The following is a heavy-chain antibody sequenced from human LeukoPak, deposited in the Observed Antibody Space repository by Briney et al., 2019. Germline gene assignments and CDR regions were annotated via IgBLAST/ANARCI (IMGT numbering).Heavy chain of an antibody. V-gene: IGHV4-34*01. CDR1: GGSFSGYY. Sequence: SETLSLTCAVYGGSFSGYYWSWIRQPPGKGLEWIGEINHSGSTNYNPSLKSRVTISVDTSKNQFSLKLSSVTAADTAVYYCARGSGWYLRGYFQHWGRGTLVTVSS. J-gene: IGHJ1*01. CDR2: INHSGST. D-gene: IGHD6-19*01. CDR3: ARGSGWYLRGYFQH.